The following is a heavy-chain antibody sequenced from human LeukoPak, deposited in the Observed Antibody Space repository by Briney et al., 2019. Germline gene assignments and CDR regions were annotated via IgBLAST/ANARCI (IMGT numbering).Heavy chain of an antibody. CDR2: ISGSGGST. CDR1: GFTFSNYA. Sequence: GGSLRLSCAASGFTFSNYAMSWVRQAPGKGLEWVSTISGSGGSTYYADAVKGRFTISRDNAKNSLFLQMNSLRAEDTAVYYCARERTTVRYWGQGTLVTVSS. J-gene: IGHJ4*02. V-gene: IGHV3-23*01. D-gene: IGHD4-17*01. CDR3: ARERTTVRY.